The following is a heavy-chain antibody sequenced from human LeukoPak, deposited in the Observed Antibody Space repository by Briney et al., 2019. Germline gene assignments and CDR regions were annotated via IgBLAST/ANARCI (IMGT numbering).Heavy chain of an antibody. V-gene: IGHV4-59*01. Sequence: SETLSLTCTVSGGSISSYYWSWIRQPPGKRLEWIGYIYFSGSTTYNPSLKSRVTISVDTSKNQFSLKLSSVTAADTAVYYCARAYCSGGSCYQGDYYYYYMDVWGKGTTVTVSS. J-gene: IGHJ6*03. D-gene: IGHD2-15*01. CDR2: IYFSGST. CDR3: ARAYCSGGSCYQGDYYYYYMDV. CDR1: GGSISSYY.